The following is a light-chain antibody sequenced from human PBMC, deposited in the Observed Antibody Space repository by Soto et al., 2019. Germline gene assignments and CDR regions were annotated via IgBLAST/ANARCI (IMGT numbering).Light chain of an antibody. J-gene: IGKJ1*01. CDR3: QHYNSYSEA. Sequence: QMTHSPSTLYETVEDRLASTDRASQSISSWLAWYQQKPGKAPKLLIYKASTLKSGVPSRFSGSGSGTEFTLTISSLQADDFATYYCQHYNSYSEAFGQGTKVDI. V-gene: IGKV1-5*03. CDR2: KAS. CDR1: QSISSW.